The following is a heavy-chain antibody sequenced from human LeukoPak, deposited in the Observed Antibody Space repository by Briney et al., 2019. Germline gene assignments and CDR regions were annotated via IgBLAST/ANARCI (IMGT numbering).Heavy chain of an antibody. V-gene: IGHV1-2*02. D-gene: IGHD3-10*01. CDR1: GYTFSDYY. CDR2: INPNSGGT. J-gene: IGHJ5*02. CDR3: AREVRGVYNWFDP. Sequence: ASVKVSCKTYGYTFSDYYMNWVRQAPGQGLEWMGRINPNSGGTNYAQKFQGRVTMTRDTSISTAYMELSRLRSDDTAVYYCAREVRGVYNWFDPWGQGTLVTVSS.